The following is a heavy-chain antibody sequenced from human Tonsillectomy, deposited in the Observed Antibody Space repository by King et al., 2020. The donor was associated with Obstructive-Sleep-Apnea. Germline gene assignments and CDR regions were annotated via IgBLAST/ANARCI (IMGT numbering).Heavy chain of an antibody. Sequence: HVQLQQSGPGLVKPSQTLSLTCAISGDSVSSNSAAWNWIRQSPSRGLEWLGRTYYRAKWYTDYAVSVNSRLIINPDTSKNQFSLQLNSVTPEDTAVYYCARKRTSAWGDAFDIWGQGTMITVSS. CDR2: TYYRAKWYT. J-gene: IGHJ3*02. D-gene: IGHD1-14*01. V-gene: IGHV6-1*01. CDR3: ARKRTSAWGDAFDI. CDR1: GDSVSSNSAA.